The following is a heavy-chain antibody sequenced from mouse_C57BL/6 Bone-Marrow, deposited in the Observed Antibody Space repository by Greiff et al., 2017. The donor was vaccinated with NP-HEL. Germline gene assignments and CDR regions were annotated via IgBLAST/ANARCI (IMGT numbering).Heavy chain of an antibody. V-gene: IGHV10-1*01. Sequence: EVKLVESGGGLVQPKGSLKLSCAASGFSFNTYAMNWVRQAPGKGLEWVARIRSKSNNYATYYADSVKDRFTISRDDSESMLYLQMNNLKTDDTAMYYCVVHGAVVENYAMDYWGQGTSVTVSS. D-gene: IGHD1-1*01. CDR2: IRSKSNNYAT. CDR1: GFSFNTYA. CDR3: VVHGAVVENYAMDY. J-gene: IGHJ4*01.